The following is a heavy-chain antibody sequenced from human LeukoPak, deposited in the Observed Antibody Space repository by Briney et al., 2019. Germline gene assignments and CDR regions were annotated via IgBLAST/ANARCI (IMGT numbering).Heavy chain of an antibody. D-gene: IGHD3-16*01. CDR3: AKVGGGFNPTLYFDF. V-gene: IGHV3-30*02. CDR2: IRYDGSNK. CDR1: GFTFSSYG. J-gene: IGHJ4*02. Sequence: PGGSLRLSCAASGFTFSSYGMHWVRQAPGKGLEWVAFIRYDGSNKYYADSVKGRFTISRDNSKNTLYLQMNSLRADDTAVYYCAKVGGGFNPTLYFDFWGQGTWSPSPQ.